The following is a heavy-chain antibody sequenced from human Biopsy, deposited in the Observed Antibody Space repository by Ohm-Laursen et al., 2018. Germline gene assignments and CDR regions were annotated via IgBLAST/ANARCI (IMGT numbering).Heavy chain of an antibody. CDR1: YYTFTDYN. J-gene: IGHJ4*02. CDR3: ARDPLNGHKHFDY. Sequence: SSVKVSCKASYYTFTDYNIHWMRQAPGQGLEWLGYINCKTGATNYAQKFQGTVTITRDTSISTAYLALGSLRSADTAIYYCARDPLNGHKHFDYWGQGSLVTVSS. CDR2: INCKTGAT. D-gene: IGHD2-8*01. V-gene: IGHV1-2*02.